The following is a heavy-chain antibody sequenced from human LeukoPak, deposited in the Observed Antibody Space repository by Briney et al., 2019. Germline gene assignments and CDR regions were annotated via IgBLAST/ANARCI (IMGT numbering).Heavy chain of an antibody. D-gene: IGHD5-24*01. CDR2: IYSGGST. CDR1: GFTVSSNH. J-gene: IGHJ2*01. V-gene: IGHV3-66*04. CDR3: ARPRGDGYKSEYWYFHL. Sequence: QPGGSLRLSCAASGFTVSSNHMSWVRQAPGKGLEWVSVIYSGGSTYYADSVKGRFTISRDNSKNTLYLQMNSLRAEDTAMYYCARPRGDGYKSEYWYFHLWGRGTLVTVSS.